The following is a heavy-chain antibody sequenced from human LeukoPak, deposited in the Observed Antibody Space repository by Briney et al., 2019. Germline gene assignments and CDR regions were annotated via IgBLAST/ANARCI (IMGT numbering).Heavy chain of an antibody. CDR3: ARDNVVEYQLLGPADYYGMDV. J-gene: IGHJ6*02. V-gene: IGHV4-59*01. CDR2: IYYSGST. Sequence: PSETLSLTCAVYGGSFSSYYWSWIRQPPGKGLEWIGYIYYSGSTNYNPSLKSRVTISVDTSKNQFSLKLSSVTAADTAVYYCARDNVVEYQLLGPADYYGMDVWGQGTTVTVSS. D-gene: IGHD2-2*01. CDR1: GGSFSSYY.